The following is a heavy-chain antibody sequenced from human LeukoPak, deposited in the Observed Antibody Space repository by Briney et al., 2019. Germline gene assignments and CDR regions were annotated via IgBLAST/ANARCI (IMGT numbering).Heavy chain of an antibody. CDR1: GFPVNSFA. Sequence: GGSLRLSCEASGFPVNSFAMHWVRQAPGKGLEWISYISGDTNTIYYADSVRGRFTISRDKAKNSLLLQMNSLIPEDTAVYYCARAVPSRQAIDYWGQGTLVTVSS. CDR2: ISGDTNTI. V-gene: IGHV3-48*01. CDR3: ARAVPSRQAIDY. J-gene: IGHJ4*02.